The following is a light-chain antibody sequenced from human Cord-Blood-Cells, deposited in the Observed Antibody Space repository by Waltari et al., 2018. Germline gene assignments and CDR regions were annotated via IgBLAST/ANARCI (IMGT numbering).Light chain of an antibody. CDR2: EVS. V-gene: IGLV2-14*01. CDR3: SSYTSSSTLV. CDR1: SSDVGGYTY. J-gene: IGLJ1*01. Sequence: QSALTQPASVSGSPGQSITISCTGTSSDVGGYTYVSWYQQHPGKAPKLMIYEVSHRPSGVSNRFSGSKSGNTASLTISGLQAEDEADYYCSSYTSSSTLVFGTGTKVTVL.